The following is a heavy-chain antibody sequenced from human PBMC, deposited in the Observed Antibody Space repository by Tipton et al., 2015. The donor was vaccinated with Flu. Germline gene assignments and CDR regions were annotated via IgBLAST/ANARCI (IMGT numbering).Heavy chain of an antibody. CDR3: ARRDYSNYVSDAKNWFHS. J-gene: IGHJ5*01. V-gene: IGHV4-61*02. CDR1: GASLSSGYSY. CDR2: IFTTGST. Sequence: GASLSSGYSYWSWVRQPAGKGLEWIGRIFTTGSTNYNPSLKSRVTISVDTSKNQFSLRLTSVTAADTAVYYCARRDYSNYVSDAKNWFHSWGQGTLVTVSS. D-gene: IGHD4-11*01.